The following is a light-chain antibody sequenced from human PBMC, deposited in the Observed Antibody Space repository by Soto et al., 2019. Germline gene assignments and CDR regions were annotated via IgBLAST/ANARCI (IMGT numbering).Light chain of an antibody. V-gene: IGLV2-8*01. J-gene: IGLJ2*01. CDR2: EVT. Sequence: QSALTQPPSASGSPGQSVTISCTGTSSDVGGYNCVSWYQQHPGKAPQLMIYEVTKRPSGVPDRFSGSKPGNTASLTVSGLQAEDEADYYCSSYAGSNTVLFGGGTKLTVL. CDR1: SSDVGGYNC. CDR3: SSYAGSNTVL.